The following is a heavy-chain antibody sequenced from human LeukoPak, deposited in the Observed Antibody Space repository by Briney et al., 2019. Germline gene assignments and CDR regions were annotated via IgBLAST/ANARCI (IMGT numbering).Heavy chain of an antibody. D-gene: IGHD3-9*01. Sequence: PSETLSLTCAVYGGSFSGYYWSWIRQPPGKGLEWIGEINHSGSTNYNPSLKSRVTISVDTSKNQFSLKLSSVTAADTAVYYCARGPVVNVLRYSFYHYMDVWGKGTTVTVSS. CDR2: INHSGST. J-gene: IGHJ6*03. CDR1: GGSFSGYY. CDR3: ARGPVVNVLRYSFYHYMDV. V-gene: IGHV4-34*01.